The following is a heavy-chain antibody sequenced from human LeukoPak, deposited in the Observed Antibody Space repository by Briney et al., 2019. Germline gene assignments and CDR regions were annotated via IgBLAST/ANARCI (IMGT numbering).Heavy chain of an antibody. CDR1: GFTFSSYG. CDR3: TKARDFWTRRFFDY. D-gene: IGHD3/OR15-3a*01. Sequence: GGSLRLSCAASGFTFSSYGMHWVRQAPGKGLEWVAFIEKDGNTKYYTDSVRGRSAISRDTSKNTLYLQMSSLRTEDTAMFYCTKARDFWTRRFFDYWGQGTLVTVFS. J-gene: IGHJ4*02. CDR2: IEKDGNTK. V-gene: IGHV3-30*02.